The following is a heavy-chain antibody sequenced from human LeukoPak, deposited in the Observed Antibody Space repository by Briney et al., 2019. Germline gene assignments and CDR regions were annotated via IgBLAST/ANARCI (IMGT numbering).Heavy chain of an antibody. V-gene: IGHV5-51*01. CDR2: IHPGDSGT. Sequence: GESLKISCKGSGYSFTNYWIGWVRQMPGKGLERMGIIHPGDSGTRYSPSFQGQVTISADKSISTAYLQWSSLKASDSAMYYCVRHGLGSSWFGFDYWGQGTLVTVSS. D-gene: IGHD6-13*01. CDR1: GYSFTNYW. CDR3: VRHGLGSSWFGFDY. J-gene: IGHJ4*02.